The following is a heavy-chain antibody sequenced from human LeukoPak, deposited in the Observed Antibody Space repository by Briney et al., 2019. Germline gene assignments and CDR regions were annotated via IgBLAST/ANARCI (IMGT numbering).Heavy chain of an antibody. D-gene: IGHD3-3*01. V-gene: IGHV1-18*01. CDR2: ISAYNGNT. Sequence: ASVKVSFKASGYTFTSYGISWVRQAPGQGLEWMGWISAYNGNTNYAQKLQGRVTMTTDTSTSTAYMELRSLRSDDTAVYYCARDQSGWALLGHNYPSQEWNYWGQGTLVTVSS. J-gene: IGHJ4*02. CDR3: ARDQSGWALLGHNYPSQEWNY. CDR1: GYTFTSYG.